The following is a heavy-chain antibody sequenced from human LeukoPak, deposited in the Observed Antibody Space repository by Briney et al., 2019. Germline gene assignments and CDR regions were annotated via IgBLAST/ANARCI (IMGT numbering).Heavy chain of an antibody. CDR1: GGSFSGYY. D-gene: IGHD6-19*01. Sequence: SETLSLTCAVYGGSFSGYYWSWIRQPPGKGLEWIGEINHSGSTNYNPSLKSRVTISVDTSKNQFSLKLSPVTAADTAVYYCARVRQRSSGWLKGVNRYNWYFDLWGRGTLVTVSS. CDR2: INHSGST. V-gene: IGHV4-34*01. CDR3: ARVRQRSSGWLKGVNRYNWYFDL. J-gene: IGHJ2*01.